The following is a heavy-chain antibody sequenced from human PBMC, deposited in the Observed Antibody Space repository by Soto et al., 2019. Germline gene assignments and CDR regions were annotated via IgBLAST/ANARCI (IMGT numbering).Heavy chain of an antibody. D-gene: IGHD1-26*01. CDR2: IRETGNT. CDR3: AKQQMGVIRALDY. V-gene: IGHV3-23*01. Sequence: EVHILQSGGGLEQPGGSLRLSCAASGFTFSNYAMSWIRQAPGKGLEWVSTIRETGNTYYADSVRGRFATSRDNSENTLYLQMSRLRAAETTVYYCAKQQMGVIRALDYWGQGTLVTVSS. CDR1: GFTFSNYA. J-gene: IGHJ4*02.